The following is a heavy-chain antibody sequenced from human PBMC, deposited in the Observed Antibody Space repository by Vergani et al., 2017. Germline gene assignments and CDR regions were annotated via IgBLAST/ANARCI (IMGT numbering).Heavy chain of an antibody. CDR2: IYTSGST. V-gene: IGHV4-4*07. Sequence: QVQLQESGPGLVKPSETLSLTCTVSGGSISRYYWSWIRQPAGKGLEWIGRIYTSGSTNYNPSLKSRVTMSVDTSKNQFSLKLNSVTAADTAVYYCARDSPLLYCSSTSCLFDYWGQGTLVTVSS. D-gene: IGHD2-2*01. J-gene: IGHJ4*02. CDR3: ARDSPLLYCSSTSCLFDY. CDR1: GGSISRYY.